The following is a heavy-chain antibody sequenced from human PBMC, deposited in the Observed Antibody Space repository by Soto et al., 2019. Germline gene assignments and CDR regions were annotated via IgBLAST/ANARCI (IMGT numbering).Heavy chain of an antibody. V-gene: IGHV4-30-2*01. Sequence: SETLSLTCAVSGGSISSGGYSWSWIRQPPGKGLEWIGYIYHSGSTYYNPSLKSRVTISVDRSKNQFSLKLSSVTAADTAVYSCATAAGGRCSSTSCYTDPWFDPWGQGTLVTVSS. CDR1: GGSISSGGYS. CDR2: IYHSGST. J-gene: IGHJ5*02. D-gene: IGHD2-2*02. CDR3: ATAAGGRCSSTSCYTDPWFDP.